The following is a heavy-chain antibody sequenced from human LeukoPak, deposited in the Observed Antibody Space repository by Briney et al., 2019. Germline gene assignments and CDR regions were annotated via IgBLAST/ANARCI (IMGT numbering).Heavy chain of an antibody. CDR1: GGSISSGSYY. V-gene: IGHV4-61*02. J-gene: IGHJ5*02. CDR2: IYTSGST. Sequence: SQTLSLTCTVSGGSISSGSYYWSWIRQPAGKGLEWIGRIYTSGSTNYNPSLKSRVTISVDTSKNQFSLKLSSVTAADTAVYYCARDLPYLFGVATLPGWFDPWGQGTLVTVSS. D-gene: IGHD3-3*01. CDR3: ARDLPYLFGVATLPGWFDP.